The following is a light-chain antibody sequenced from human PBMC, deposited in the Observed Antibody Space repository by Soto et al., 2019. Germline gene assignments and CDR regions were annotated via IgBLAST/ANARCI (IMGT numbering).Light chain of an antibody. CDR3: QHYYSYPPT. CDR1: QGISSY. V-gene: IGKV1-8*01. J-gene: IGKJ1*01. CDR2: GAS. Sequence: IQMTQSPSSLSASVGDRVTITCRASQGISSYLAWYQQKPGKAPKILISGASILQDGVPSRFSGRGSGTDFTLTISRLQSEDFATYFCQHYYSYPPTFGQGTKVDIK.